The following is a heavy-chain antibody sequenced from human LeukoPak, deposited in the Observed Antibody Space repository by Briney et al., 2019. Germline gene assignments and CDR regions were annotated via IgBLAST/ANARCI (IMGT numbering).Heavy chain of an antibody. D-gene: IGHD1-26*01. CDR1: GFTFSSYA. J-gene: IGHJ4*02. V-gene: IGHV3-23*01. CDR2: ISGSGGST. Sequence: PGGSLRLSCAASGFTFSSYAVSWVRQAPGKGLEWVSTISGSGGSTYYADSVKGRFTVSRDNAKNSLYLQMNSLRAEDTAVYYCARVGSFVFDYWGQGTLVTVSS. CDR3: ARVGSFVFDY.